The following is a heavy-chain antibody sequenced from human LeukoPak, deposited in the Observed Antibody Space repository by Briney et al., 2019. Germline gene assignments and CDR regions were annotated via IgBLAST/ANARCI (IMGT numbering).Heavy chain of an antibody. Sequence: PGGSLRLPCAGSGFTFSSYGMSWVRQAPGKGLEWVSGISGSGGSTYYADSVKGRFTISRDNSKNTLYLQMNSLRAEDTAVYYCASYSNYYDSSGYYFSDYWGQGTLVTVSS. CDR1: GFTFSSYG. D-gene: IGHD3-22*01. CDR3: ASYSNYYDSSGYYFSDY. CDR2: ISGSGGST. J-gene: IGHJ4*02. V-gene: IGHV3-23*01.